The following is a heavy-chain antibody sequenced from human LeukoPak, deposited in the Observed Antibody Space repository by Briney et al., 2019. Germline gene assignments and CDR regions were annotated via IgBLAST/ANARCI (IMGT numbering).Heavy chain of an antibody. J-gene: IGHJ6*04. Sequence: PGGSLRLSCAASGFTFDDYAMHWVRQAPGKGLEWVSLISWDGGSTYYADSVKGRFTISRDNSKNSLYLQMNSLRAEDTALYYCAKDMGNMEVLWFGGLSPYGMDVWGKGTTVTVSS. V-gene: IGHV3-43D*04. CDR3: AKDMGNMEVLWFGGLSPYGMDV. D-gene: IGHD3-10*01. CDR1: GFTFDDYA. CDR2: ISWDGGST.